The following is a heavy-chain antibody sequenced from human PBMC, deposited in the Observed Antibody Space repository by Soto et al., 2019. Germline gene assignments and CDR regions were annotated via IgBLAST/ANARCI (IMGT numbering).Heavy chain of an antibody. Sequence: VQLHQWGAGLLKPSETLSLTCAVYGGLYSDYYWSWIRQAPGKGLEWIGEIHHSGTTNYNPSLKTRVTIPLDRSKNQCTLSLTAMTAAAAAVYYFANDYGVYRNDACDIWSTGTRVTVS. CDR2: IHHSGTT. J-gene: IGHJ3*02. D-gene: IGHD4-17*01. V-gene: IGHV4-34*01. CDR3: ANDYGVYRNDACDI. CDR1: GGLYSDYY.